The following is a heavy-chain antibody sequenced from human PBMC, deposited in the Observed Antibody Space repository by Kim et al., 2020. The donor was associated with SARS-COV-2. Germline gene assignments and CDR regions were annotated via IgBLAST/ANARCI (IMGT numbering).Heavy chain of an antibody. CDR1: GFTFSSYA. D-gene: IGHD2-15*01. CDR2: ISYDGSNK. V-gene: IGHV3-30-3*01. J-gene: IGHJ4*02. Sequence: GGSLRLSCAASGFTFSSYAMHWVRQAPGKGLEWVAVISYDGSNKYYADSVKGRFTISRDNSKNTLYLQMNSLRAEDTAVYYCVVVVAATPYPPDYWGQGTLVTVSS. CDR3: VVVVAATPYPPDY.